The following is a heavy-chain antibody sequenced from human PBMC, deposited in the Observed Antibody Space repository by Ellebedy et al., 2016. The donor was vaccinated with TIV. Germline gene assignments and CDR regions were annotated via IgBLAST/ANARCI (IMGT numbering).Heavy chain of an antibody. D-gene: IGHD2-2*01. V-gene: IGHV1-2*04. J-gene: IGHJ5*02. Sequence: ASVKVSXXASGYTFTDYYMHWVRQAPGQGLEWMGWINPNSGGTNYAQKFQGWVTMTRDTSISTAYMELSRLRSDDTAVYYCARDPVRDGYQLPRRGWFDPWGQGTLVTVSS. CDR2: INPNSGGT. CDR1: GYTFTDYY. CDR3: ARDPVRDGYQLPRRGWFDP.